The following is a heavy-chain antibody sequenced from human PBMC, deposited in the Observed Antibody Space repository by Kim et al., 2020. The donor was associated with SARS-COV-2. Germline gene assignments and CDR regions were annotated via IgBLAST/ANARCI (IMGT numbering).Heavy chain of an antibody. Sequence: GGSLRLSCAASGITFSSYAMSWVRQAPGKGLEWVSVINDSGPTKYYANSVKGRFTISRDNSKNTLSLQMNSLRAEDTAVYYCAKDCGSCYYWFD. D-gene: IGHD2-21*01. CDR3: AKDCGSCYYWFD. CDR1: GITFSSYA. V-gene: IGHV3-23*01. J-gene: IGHJ5*01. CDR2: INDSGPTK.